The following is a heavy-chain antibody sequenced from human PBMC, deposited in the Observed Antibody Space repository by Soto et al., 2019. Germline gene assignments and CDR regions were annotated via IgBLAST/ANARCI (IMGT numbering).Heavy chain of an antibody. V-gene: IGHV1-8*02. CDR2: MNPINGAT. D-gene: IGHD6-13*01. Sequence: SVKVSCEATRYNFTAYDSNWVRQASVQGLEWMGWMNPINGATGSARRFQGRVSMTRNTATGTAYLELTSLRSDDSAVYYCGRGPSPRAPAGGTPYYYAMDVWGQGTTVTVSS. CDR1: RYNFTAYD. CDR3: GRGPSPRAPAGGTPYYYAMDV. J-gene: IGHJ6*02.